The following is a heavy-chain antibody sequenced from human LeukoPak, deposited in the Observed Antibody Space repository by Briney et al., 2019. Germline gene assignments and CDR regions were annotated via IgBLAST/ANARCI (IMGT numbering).Heavy chain of an antibody. Sequence: GGSLRLSCAASGFTFSSYAMSWVRQAPGKGLEWVSAISGRGGSTYYADSVKGRFTISRDNSKNTLYLQMNSLRAEDTAVYYCAKDSGSYFDYFDYWGQGTLVTVSS. D-gene: IGHD1-26*01. CDR3: AKDSGSYFDYFDY. CDR1: GFTFSSYA. CDR2: ISGRGGST. J-gene: IGHJ4*02. V-gene: IGHV3-23*01.